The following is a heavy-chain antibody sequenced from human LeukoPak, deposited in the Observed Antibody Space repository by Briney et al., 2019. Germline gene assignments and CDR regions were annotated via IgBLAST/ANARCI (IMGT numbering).Heavy chain of an antibody. D-gene: IGHD3-22*01. CDR1: GFTFSDHY. CDR3: AHTPYDSSGYYYFDY. J-gene: IGHJ4*02. CDR2: ISGSGGST. V-gene: IGHV3-23*01. Sequence: GGSLRLSCAASGFTFSDHYMDWARQAPGKGLEWVSGISGSGGSTYYADSVKGRFTTSRDNSKNTLYLQMDSLRAEDTALYYCAHTPYDSSGYYYFDYWGQGTLVTVSS.